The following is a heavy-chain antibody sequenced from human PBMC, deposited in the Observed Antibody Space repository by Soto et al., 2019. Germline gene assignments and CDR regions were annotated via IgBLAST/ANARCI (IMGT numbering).Heavy chain of an antibody. Sequence: PSETLSLTCGVHGGSFSGYYWSWIRQPPGKGLEWIGEVNHRGSTTYNASLKSRVTISVDTPNNQFSLKLTSVTAADTAVYYCAGTGPTYAFDVWGQGTLVTVSS. J-gene: IGHJ3*01. D-gene: IGHD3-9*01. CDR3: AGTGPTYAFDV. CDR2: VNHRGST. CDR1: GGSFSGYY. V-gene: IGHV4-34*01.